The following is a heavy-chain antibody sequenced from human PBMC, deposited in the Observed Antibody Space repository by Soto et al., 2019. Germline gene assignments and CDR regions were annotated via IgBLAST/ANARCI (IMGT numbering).Heavy chain of an antibody. D-gene: IGHD2-2*01. CDR1: GVSISSYF. CDR3: VSSRSAIYGDALDV. CDR2: IYDDGAT. J-gene: IGHJ3*01. V-gene: IGHV4-59*03. Sequence: ESLSLTCGVSGVSISSYFRNWLRQPPGKGLEWIGYIYDDGATDYNPSLKSRVTILLDMSKNQFSLKLSSVTAADTAVYYCVSSRSAIYGDALDVWGQGTMVTVSS.